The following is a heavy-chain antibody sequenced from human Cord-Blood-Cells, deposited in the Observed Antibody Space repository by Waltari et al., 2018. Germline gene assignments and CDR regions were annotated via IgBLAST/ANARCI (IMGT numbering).Heavy chain of an antibody. CDR2: IYYSGST. V-gene: IGHV4-59*01. CDR3: ARASEGIVGAFDY. J-gene: IGHJ4*02. D-gene: IGHD1-26*01. CDR1: GGSISSYY. Sequence: QVQLPESGPGLVKPSETLSLTCTVSGGSISSYYWRWIRQPPGKGLEWIGYIYYSGSTNYNPSLKSRVTISVDTSKNQFSLKLSSVTAADTAVYYCARASEGIVGAFDYWGQGTLVTVSS.